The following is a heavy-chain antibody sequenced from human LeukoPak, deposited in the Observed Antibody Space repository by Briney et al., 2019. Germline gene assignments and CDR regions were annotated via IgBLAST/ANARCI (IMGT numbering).Heavy chain of an antibody. CDR2: ISNNGGST. CDR1: GFTFSRYS. Sequence: GGSLRLSCAASGFTFSRYSMHWVRQAPGKGLEYVSAISNNGGSTYYAKSVKGRFTIPRDNSKNTLYLQMGSLRAEDMAVYYCARTSIAAREADYWGQGTLVTVSS. CDR3: ARTSIAAREADY. J-gene: IGHJ4*02. D-gene: IGHD6-6*01. V-gene: IGHV3-64*01.